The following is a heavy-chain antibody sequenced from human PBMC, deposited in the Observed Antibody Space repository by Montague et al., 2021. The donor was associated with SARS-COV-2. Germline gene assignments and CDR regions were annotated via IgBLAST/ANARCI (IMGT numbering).Heavy chain of an antibody. J-gene: IGHJ4*02. CDR3: ATVPSSITIFGVFQGYYFDD. CDR2: YYSGST. Sequence: YYSGSTYYNPTLKSRVTISVDTSKNQFSLKLSSVTAADTAVYYSATVPSSITIFGVFQGYYFDDWGQGTLVSVSS. V-gene: IGHV4-39*01. D-gene: IGHD3-3*01.